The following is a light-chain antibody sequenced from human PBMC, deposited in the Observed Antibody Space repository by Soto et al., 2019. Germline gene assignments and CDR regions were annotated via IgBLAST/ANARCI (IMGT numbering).Light chain of an antibody. V-gene: IGKV3-20*01. J-gene: IGKJ4*01. CDR3: QHYGSSPPLT. CDR2: GAS. CDR1: QSVSSTF. Sequence: EFVLTQSPGTLSLSPAERATLSCRASQSVSSTFLAWYQQKPGQPPRLLIYGASTRGTGIPDRFSGSGSGTDFTLTISRLEPEDFAVYYCQHYGSSPPLTFGGGTKVEIK.